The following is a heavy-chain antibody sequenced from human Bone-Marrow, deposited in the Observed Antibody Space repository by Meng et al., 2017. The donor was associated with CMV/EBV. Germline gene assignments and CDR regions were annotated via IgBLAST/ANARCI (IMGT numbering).Heavy chain of an antibody. V-gene: IGHV3-11*04. Sequence: GESLKISCAASGFTFSDYYMSWIRQAPGKGLEWVSYISSSGSTIYYADSVKGRFAISRYNAENSLYLQMNSLRAEDTAVYYCARDGSLVVPAALDYWGQGTLVTVSS. J-gene: IGHJ4*02. CDR3: ARDGSLVVPAALDY. D-gene: IGHD2-2*01. CDR1: GFTFSDYY. CDR2: ISSSGSTI.